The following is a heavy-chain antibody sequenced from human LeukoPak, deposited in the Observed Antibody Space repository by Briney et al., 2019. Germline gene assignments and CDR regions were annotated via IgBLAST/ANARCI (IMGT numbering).Heavy chain of an antibody. CDR1: GGSISSSSYY. CDR3: ARDGGRDGYTEAAFDI. CDR2: IYYSGST. J-gene: IGHJ3*02. Sequence: SETPSLTCTVSGGSISSSSYYWSWIRQPPGKGLEWIGYIYYSGSTNYNPSLKSRVTISVDTSKNQFSLKLSSVTAADTAVYYCARDGGRDGYTEAAFDIWGQGTMVTVSS. D-gene: IGHD5-24*01. V-gene: IGHV4-61*01.